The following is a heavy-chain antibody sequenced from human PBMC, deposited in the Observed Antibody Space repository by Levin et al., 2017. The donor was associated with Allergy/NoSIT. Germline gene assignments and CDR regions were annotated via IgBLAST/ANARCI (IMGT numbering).Heavy chain of an antibody. CDR1: GFTFSSYG. CDR3: ARDPEYSYYDFWSGYYDYYYYYGMDV. V-gene: IGHV3-33*01. J-gene: IGHJ6*02. Sequence: PGESLKISCAASGFTFSSYGMHWVRQAPGKGLEWVAVIWYDGSNKYYADSVKGRFTISRDNSKNTLYLQMNSLRAEDTAVYYCARDPEYSYYDFWSGYYDYYYYYGMDVWGQGTTVTVSS. D-gene: IGHD3-3*01. CDR2: IWYDGSNK.